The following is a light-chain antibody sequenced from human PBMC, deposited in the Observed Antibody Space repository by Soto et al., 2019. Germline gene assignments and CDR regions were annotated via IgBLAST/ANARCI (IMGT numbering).Light chain of an antibody. CDR3: QHYGACRT. Sequence: EIVLTQSPGTLSLSPGDIATLSCRASQSVRSSFLAWYQHKPGQAPRLLMYDTSTRATGIPDTFIGSGSWADITLTISRLETADFAVYYWQHYGACRTVGKGTKVEIK. V-gene: IGKV3-20*01. J-gene: IGKJ1*01. CDR2: DTS. CDR1: QSVRSSF.